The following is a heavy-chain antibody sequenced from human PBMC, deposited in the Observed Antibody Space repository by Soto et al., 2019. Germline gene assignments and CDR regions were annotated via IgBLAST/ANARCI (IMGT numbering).Heavy chain of an antibody. V-gene: IGHV4-59*01. Sequence: KTSETLSLTCTVSGGSFSSYYWSWIRQPPGKGLEWIGHIYYSGRTNYNPSLKSRVTISGDTSKNQLSLKLSSVTAADTAVYYCARDYYYDSRGYPGAYYYGMDVWGQGTTVTVPS. CDR3: ARDYYYDSRGYPGAYYYGMDV. CDR2: IYYSGRT. J-gene: IGHJ6*02. D-gene: IGHD3-22*01. CDR1: GGSFSSYY.